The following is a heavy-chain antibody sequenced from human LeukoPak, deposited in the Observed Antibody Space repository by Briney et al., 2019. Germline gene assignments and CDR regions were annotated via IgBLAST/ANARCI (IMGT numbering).Heavy chain of an antibody. V-gene: IGHV3-21*01. J-gene: IGHJ5*02. D-gene: IGHD3-16*02. CDR1: GLTFSSDT. CDR2: INSSGSYK. CDR3: ATEFGGVVGNWFDP. Sequence: GGSLRLSCAASGLTFSSDTMNWVRQAPGKGLEWVSLINSSGSYKYYADSVKGRFTISRDNAKNSLYLQMNSLRAEDKAIYYCATEFGGVVGNWFDPWGQGTLVTVSS.